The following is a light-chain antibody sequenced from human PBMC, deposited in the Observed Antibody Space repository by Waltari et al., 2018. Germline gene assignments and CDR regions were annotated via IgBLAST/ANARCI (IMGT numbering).Light chain of an antibody. J-gene: IGLJ6*01. V-gene: IGLV1-40*01. CDR2: GNT. CDR1: SSNIGTGYD. Sequence: QSVLTQPPSVSGAPGQRVTISCTGSSSNIGTGYDVHWYQQLPGTAPKLVIYGNTIRPSGVPDRFSGSRSVTSASLAITGLQSEDEADYYCQSYDNSLSGSGVFGSGTKVTVL. CDR3: QSYDNSLSGSGV.